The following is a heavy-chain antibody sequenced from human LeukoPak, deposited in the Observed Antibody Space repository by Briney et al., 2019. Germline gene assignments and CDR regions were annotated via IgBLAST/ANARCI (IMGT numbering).Heavy chain of an antibody. Sequence: PSETLSLTCTVSRGSIGGYHWSWIRQPPGMGLEWIGYIYYSGRTSYNPSLKSRVTISVDTSKNQFSLKLSSVTAADTAVYYCARGGVLKSVDNWGQGTLVTVSS. CDR2: IYYSGRT. J-gene: IGHJ4*02. CDR3: ARGGVLKSVDN. V-gene: IGHV4-59*01. D-gene: IGHD3-16*01. CDR1: RGSIGGYH.